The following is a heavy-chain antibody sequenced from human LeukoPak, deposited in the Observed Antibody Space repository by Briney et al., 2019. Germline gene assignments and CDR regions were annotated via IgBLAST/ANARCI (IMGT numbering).Heavy chain of an antibody. Sequence: PGRSLRLSCAASGFTFSSYGMHWVRQTPGKGLEWVAAISYDGGNEHYVDSVKGRFTISRDNAKNSLYLQMNSLRAEDTAVYYCARDWAYGSGRPFDYWGQGTLVTVSS. CDR3: ARDWAYGSGRPFDY. CDR2: ISYDGGNE. CDR1: GFTFSSYG. J-gene: IGHJ4*02. D-gene: IGHD3-10*01. V-gene: IGHV3-30*03.